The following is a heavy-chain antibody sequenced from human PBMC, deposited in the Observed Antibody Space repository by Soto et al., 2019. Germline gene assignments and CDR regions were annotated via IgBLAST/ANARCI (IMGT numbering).Heavy chain of an antibody. CDR3: ARDNSGANFGY. CDR2: INPKNGDT. D-gene: IGHD2-15*01. Sequence: ASVKVSCKASGYRFIDFFLHWVRQAPGQGLEWMGWINPKNGDTNYAQKFQDRVTVTRDTSISVAYMDLSGLNSGDTAVYYCARDNSGANFGYWGQGALVTVSS. J-gene: IGHJ4*02. V-gene: IGHV1-2*02. CDR1: GYRFIDFF.